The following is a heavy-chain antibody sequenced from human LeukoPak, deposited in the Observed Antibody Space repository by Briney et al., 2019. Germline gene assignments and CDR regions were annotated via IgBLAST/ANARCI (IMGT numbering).Heavy chain of an antibody. Sequence: SETLSLTCTVSNGSITSYYGAWIRQPPGKGQEWIGDIYYSGTTNYYPSLKSRVTISVDTSKNQFSLKLSSVTAADTAVYYCARGVGYGSRNWFDPWGQGTLVTVSS. CDR1: NGSITSYY. V-gene: IGHV4-59*01. CDR3: ARGVGYGSRNWFDP. D-gene: IGHD6-19*01. J-gene: IGHJ5*02. CDR2: IYYSGTT.